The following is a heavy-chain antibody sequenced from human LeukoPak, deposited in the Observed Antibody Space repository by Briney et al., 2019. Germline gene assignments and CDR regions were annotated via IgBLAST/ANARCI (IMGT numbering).Heavy chain of an antibody. CDR2: INHSGST. V-gene: IGHV4-34*01. CDR3: ARGGEDTRIEAYSLDY. CDR1: GGSFSGYY. J-gene: IGHJ4*02. Sequence: SETLSLTCAVYGGSFSGYYWSWIRQPPGKGLEWIGAINHSGSTNYNPSLKSRVTISGDTSKNQFSLKLSSVTAADTAVYYCARGGEDTRIEAYSLDYWGQGTLVTVSS. D-gene: IGHD3-22*01.